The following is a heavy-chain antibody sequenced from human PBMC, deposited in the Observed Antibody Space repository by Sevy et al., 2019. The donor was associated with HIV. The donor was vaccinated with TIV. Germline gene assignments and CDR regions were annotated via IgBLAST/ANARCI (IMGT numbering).Heavy chain of an antibody. J-gene: IGHJ6*02. V-gene: IGHV3-11*01. CDR2: VSGSDDTK. Sequence: GGSLRLSCAASGFTFSDYYMSWIHQAPGKGLEWVSYVSGSDDTKYYADSGKGRFTISRDNAKNSLYLQMNSLRAEDTAVYYCARDHVKDGDLGDYYYFAMDVWGQGTTVTVSS. D-gene: IGHD4-17*01. CDR1: GFTFSDYY. CDR3: ARDHVKDGDLGDYYYFAMDV.